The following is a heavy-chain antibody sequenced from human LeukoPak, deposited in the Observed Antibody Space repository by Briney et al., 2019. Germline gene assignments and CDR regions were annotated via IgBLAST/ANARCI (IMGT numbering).Heavy chain of an antibody. D-gene: IGHD6-13*01. V-gene: IGHV1-8*01. Sequence: GASVKVSCKASGYTFTSYDINWVRQATGQGLEWMGWMNPNSGNTGYAQKFQGRVTMTRNTSISTAYMELSSLRSEDTAVYYCARALRPAGGTGYYYYMDVWGKGTTVTVSS. J-gene: IGHJ6*03. CDR1: GYTFTSYD. CDR3: ARALRPAGGTGYYYYMDV. CDR2: MNPNSGNT.